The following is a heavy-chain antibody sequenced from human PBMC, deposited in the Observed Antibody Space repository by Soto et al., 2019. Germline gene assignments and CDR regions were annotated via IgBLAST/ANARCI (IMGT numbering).Heavy chain of an antibody. CDR1: GYTFTSYG. D-gene: IGHD2-15*01. CDR3: ARLYCSGGSCKRANWFDP. J-gene: IGHJ5*02. Sequence: ASVKVSCKASGYTFTSYGISWVRQAPGQGLEWMGWISAYNGNTNYAQKLQGRVTMTTDTSTSTAYMELRSLRSDDTAVYYCARLYCSGGSCKRANWFDPWGQGTLVTVSS. V-gene: IGHV1-18*01. CDR2: ISAYNGNT.